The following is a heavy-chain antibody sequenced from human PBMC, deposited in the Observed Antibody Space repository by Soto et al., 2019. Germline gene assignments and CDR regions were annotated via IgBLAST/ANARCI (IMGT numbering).Heavy chain of an antibody. CDR3: ARDSSSGYFDSSDYPTGFDY. Sequence: ASVKVSCKASGYTFTSYDINWVRQATGQGLEWMGWMNPNSGNTGYTQNLQGRVTMTTDTSTSTAYMELRSLTSDDTAVYYCARDSSSGYFDSSDYPTGFDYWGQGTLVTVSS. J-gene: IGHJ4*02. V-gene: IGHV1-8*01. D-gene: IGHD3-22*01. CDR2: MNPNSGNT. CDR1: GYTFTSYD.